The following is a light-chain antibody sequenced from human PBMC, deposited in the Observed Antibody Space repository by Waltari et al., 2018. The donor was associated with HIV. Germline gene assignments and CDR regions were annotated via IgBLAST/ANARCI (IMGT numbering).Light chain of an antibody. Sequence: QSVLTQPHSASGTPGQRVIISCSGSNSNVGSDVVNWYQQLPGTAPKLRIYGDNELPSGVPDRFSGSKSGASASLAISDLRSEDEAEYYCAAWDARLNEYLFGTGTKVTVL. CDR1: NSNVGSDV. V-gene: IGLV1-44*01. CDR2: GDN. J-gene: IGLJ1*01. CDR3: AAWDARLNEYL.